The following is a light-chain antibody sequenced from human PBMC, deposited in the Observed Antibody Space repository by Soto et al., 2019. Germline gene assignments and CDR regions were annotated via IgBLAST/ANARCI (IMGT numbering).Light chain of an antibody. J-gene: IGKJ5*01. CDR3: QQYDSSPIT. Sequence: EIVLTQSPGTLSLSPGERATLSCRASQSVSSSYLAWCQQKPGQAPRLLIYGASSRATGIPDRFSGSGSGLDFTLTISSLEPEDFAVYYCQQYDSSPITCGQGTRLEMK. CDR2: GAS. V-gene: IGKV3-20*01. CDR1: QSVSSSY.